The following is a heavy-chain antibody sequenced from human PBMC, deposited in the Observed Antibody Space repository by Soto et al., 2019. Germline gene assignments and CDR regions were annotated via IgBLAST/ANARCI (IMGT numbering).Heavy chain of an antibody. CDR2: IYYSGST. CDR1: GGSISSYY. Sequence: SETLSLTCTVSGGSISSYYWSWIRQPPGKGLEWIGYIYYSGSTNYNPSLKSRVTISVDTSKNQFSLKLSSVTAADTAVYYCARKKYYDLNWFDPWGQGTLVTVSS. J-gene: IGHJ5*02. D-gene: IGHD3-3*01. V-gene: IGHV4-59*01. CDR3: ARKKYYDLNWFDP.